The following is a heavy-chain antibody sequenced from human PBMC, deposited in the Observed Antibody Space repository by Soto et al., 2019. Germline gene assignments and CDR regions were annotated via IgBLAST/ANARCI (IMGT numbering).Heavy chain of an antibody. Sequence: PSETLSLTCAVYGGSFSGYYWSWIRQPPGKGLEWIGEINHSGSTNYNPSLKSRVTISVDTSKNQFSLKLSSVTAADTAVYYCASRGLYYYYYMDVWGKGTTVTVSS. CDR1: GGSFSGYY. V-gene: IGHV4-34*01. J-gene: IGHJ6*03. CDR3: ASRGLYYYYYMDV. CDR2: INHSGST.